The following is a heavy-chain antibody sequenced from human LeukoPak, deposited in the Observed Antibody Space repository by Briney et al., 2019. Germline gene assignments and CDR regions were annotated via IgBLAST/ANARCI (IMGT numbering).Heavy chain of an antibody. CDR1: GDSISNFY. D-gene: IGHD2-8*01. Sequence: PSETLSLTCSVSGDSISNFYWNWIRQSPGKGLEWIGNIHYSGSSIYNPSLKSRATISIDTSRKQFFLKLSSVTAADTAVYYCALAPNSNWFDFWGQGTQVTVSS. J-gene: IGHJ5*01. V-gene: IGHV4-59*08. CDR3: ALAPNSNWFDF. CDR2: IHYSGSS.